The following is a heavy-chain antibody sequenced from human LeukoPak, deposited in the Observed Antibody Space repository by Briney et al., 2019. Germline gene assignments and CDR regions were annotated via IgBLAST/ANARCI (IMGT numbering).Heavy chain of an antibody. CDR1: GYTFTNYD. J-gene: IGHJ5*01. V-gene: IGHV1-8*01. CDR3: ARTGMGGNVWIDS. D-gene: IGHD1-26*01. Sequence: ASVKVSCKASGYTFTNYDINWVRQATGQGLEWMGWMNPNSGDTGYAQKFQGRVTMTRDTSISTAYMELTSLTSDDTDIFYCARTGMGGNVWIDSWGQGTLVTVSS. CDR2: MNPNSGDT.